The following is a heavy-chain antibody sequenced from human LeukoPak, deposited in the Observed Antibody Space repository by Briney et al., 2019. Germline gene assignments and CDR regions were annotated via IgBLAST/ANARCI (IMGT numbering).Heavy chain of an antibody. J-gene: IGHJ4*02. D-gene: IGHD1-26*01. CDR1: GYTFTSYD. Sequence: GASEKVSCKASGYTFTSYDTNWVRQAPGQGLEWMGWMNPNTANTGYAQKFQGRVTITRNTSISTSYMELNSLRSEDTAVYYCARGEYSGSYYYFAYWGQGTLVTVSS. V-gene: IGHV1-8*01. CDR3: ARGEYSGSYYYFAY. CDR2: MNPNTANT.